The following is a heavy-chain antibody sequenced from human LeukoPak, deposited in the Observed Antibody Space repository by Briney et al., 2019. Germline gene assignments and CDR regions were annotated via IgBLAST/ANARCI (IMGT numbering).Heavy chain of an antibody. CDR2: ITWDGGST. D-gene: IGHD1-14*01. V-gene: IGHV3-43*01. CDR3: EPTVGGMDV. J-gene: IGHJ6*02. CDR1: GFTFEDYT. Sequence: GGSLRLSCAASGFTFEDYTMHWVRQAPEKGLEWVSLITWDGGSTYYTDSVKGRFTVSRDNSKNSLYLQMNSLRTEDTAFCVKEPTVGGMDVWGRGTTVTVSS.